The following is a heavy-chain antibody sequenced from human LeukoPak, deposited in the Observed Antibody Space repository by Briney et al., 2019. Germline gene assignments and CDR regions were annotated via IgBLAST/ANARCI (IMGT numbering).Heavy chain of an antibody. CDR1: GGSISSSSYY. J-gene: IGHJ5*02. D-gene: IGHD3-3*01. CDR3: ARRDTYYDFWSGYGYNWFDP. CDR2: IYYSGST. V-gene: IGHV4-39*01. Sequence: KPSETLSLTCTVSGGSISSSSYYWGWIRQPPGKGLEWIGSIYYSGSTYYNPSLKSRVTISVDTSKNQFSLKLSSVTAADTAVYYCARRDTYYDFWSGYGYNWFDPWGQGTLVTVSS.